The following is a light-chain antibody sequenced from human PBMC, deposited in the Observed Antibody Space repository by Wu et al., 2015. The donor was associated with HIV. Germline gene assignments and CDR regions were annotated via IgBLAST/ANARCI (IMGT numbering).Light chain of an antibody. J-gene: IGKJ2*01. CDR1: QSVNSRY. CDR3: QQYGSSPLYT. Sequence: ELVLTQSPGTLSLSPGERATLSCRASQSVNSRYLAWYQQKPGQASRLLIYGASNRATGIPDRFSGSESGTDFTLTINRLEPEDFAVYYCQQYGSSPLYTFGQGTKLEIK. CDR2: GAS. V-gene: IGKV3-20*01.